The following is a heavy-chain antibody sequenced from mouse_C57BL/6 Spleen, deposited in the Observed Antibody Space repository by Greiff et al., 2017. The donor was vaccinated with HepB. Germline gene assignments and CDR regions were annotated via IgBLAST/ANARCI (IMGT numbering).Heavy chain of an antibody. CDR2: IDPNSGGT. CDR1: GYTFTSYW. Sequence: QVQLQQSGAELVKPGASVKLSCKASGYTFTSYWMHWVKQRPGRGLEWIGRIDPNSGGTKYNEKFKSKATLTVDKPSSTAYMQLSSLTSEDSAVYYCARYGDGYQRGLYYAMDYWGQGTSVTVSS. J-gene: IGHJ4*01. D-gene: IGHD2-3*01. V-gene: IGHV1-72*01. CDR3: ARYGDGYQRGLYYAMDY.